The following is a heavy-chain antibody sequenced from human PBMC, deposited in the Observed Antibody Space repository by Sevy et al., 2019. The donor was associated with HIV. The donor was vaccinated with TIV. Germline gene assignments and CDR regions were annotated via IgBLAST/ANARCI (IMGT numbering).Heavy chain of an antibody. CDR3: ARDEGYSTVWYPGY. J-gene: IGHJ4*02. CDR1: GFSFSTHA. CDR2: ISFDRSDK. Sequence: GGSLRLSCAASGFSFSTHAMHWVRQAPGKGLEWVAVISFDRSDKYYTDSVKGRFTISRDDSKNTLLLQVSSLRAEDTEVYYCARDEGYSTVWYPGYWGQGTLVTVSS. D-gene: IGHD6-19*01. V-gene: IGHV3-30*03.